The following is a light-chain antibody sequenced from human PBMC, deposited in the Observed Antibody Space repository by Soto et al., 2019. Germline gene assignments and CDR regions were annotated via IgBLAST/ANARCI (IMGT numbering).Light chain of an antibody. Sequence: DIQMTQSPSSLSASVGDRVTITCQASQDISNYLNWYQQKPGKAPQLLIYDASNLETGVPSRFSGSESGTDFTFTISSLQPEDIATYYCQQYDNLPYTFGQGTKLEIK. J-gene: IGKJ2*01. CDR2: DAS. V-gene: IGKV1-33*01. CDR1: QDISNY. CDR3: QQYDNLPYT.